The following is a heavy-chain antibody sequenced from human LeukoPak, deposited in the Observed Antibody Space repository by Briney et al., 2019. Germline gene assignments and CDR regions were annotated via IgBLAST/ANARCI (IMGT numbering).Heavy chain of an antibody. V-gene: IGHV4-34*01. J-gene: IGHJ5*02. CDR3: ARVPDFDLKWFDP. CDR2: INHSGST. Sequence: SETLSLTCTVSGGSISSYYWSWIRQPPGKGLEWIGEINHSGSTKYNPSLKSRVTISVDTSKNQFSLKLSSVTAADTAVYYCARVPDFDLKWFDPWGQGTLVTVSS. CDR1: GGSISSYY.